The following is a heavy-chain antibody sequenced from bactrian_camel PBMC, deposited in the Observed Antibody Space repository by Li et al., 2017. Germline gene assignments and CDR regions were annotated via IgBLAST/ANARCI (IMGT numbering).Heavy chain of an antibody. D-gene: IGHD7*01. Sequence: HVQLVESGGGSVQAGGSLRPSCAASGYISSSYCMAWYRQAPGKEREGVATIDRRYDVPLYANSVKGRFAISKDNAKNTLYLQMNSLKPEDTATYYCAARVGIWATCAATGDWGQGTQVTVS. CDR1: GYISSSYC. CDR3: AARVGIWATCAATGD. CDR2: IDRRYDVP. J-gene: IGHJ4*01. V-gene: IGHV3S55*01.